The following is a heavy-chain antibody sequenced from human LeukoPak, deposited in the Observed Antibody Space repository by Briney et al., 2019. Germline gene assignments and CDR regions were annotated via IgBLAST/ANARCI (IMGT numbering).Heavy chain of an antibody. J-gene: IGHJ6*03. D-gene: IGHD6-13*01. CDR1: GGSISSYY. CDR2: IDTSGNT. V-gene: IGHV4-4*07. Sequence: PSETLSLTCTVSGGSISSYYWSWIRQPAGKGLEWIGRIDTSGNTNYKPSLKSRVTMSVDTSKNQFSLKLRSVTAADTAVYYCARDRVGQQLVGRNYYYYYMDVWGKGTTVTISS. CDR3: ARDRVGQQLVGRNYYYYYMDV.